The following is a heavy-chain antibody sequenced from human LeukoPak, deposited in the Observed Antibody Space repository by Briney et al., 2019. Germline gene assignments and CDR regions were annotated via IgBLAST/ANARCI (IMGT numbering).Heavy chain of an antibody. Sequence: SETLSLTCTVSGGSISSSSYYWGWIRQPPGKGLEWIGSIYYSGSTYYNPSLKSRVTISVDTSKNQFSLKLSSVTAADTAVYHCARHHQKGSSWSPFDYWGQGTLVTVSS. D-gene: IGHD6-13*01. J-gene: IGHJ4*02. CDR2: IYYSGST. CDR1: GGSISSSSYY. V-gene: IGHV4-39*01. CDR3: ARHHQKGSSWSPFDY.